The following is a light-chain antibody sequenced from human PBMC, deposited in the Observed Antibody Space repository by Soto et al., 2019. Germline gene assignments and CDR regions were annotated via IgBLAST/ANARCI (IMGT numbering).Light chain of an antibody. J-gene: IGKJ1*01. CDR3: LQAIQAPRT. V-gene: IGKV2-28*01. CDR1: QSLLHSNGNIY. CDR2: FGS. Sequence: VLTQSPLSLPVTPGEPASISCRSSQSLLHSNGNIYLDWYLQKPGQSPRLLIYFGSIRASGVPDRFSGSGSGTDFTLKITRVEAEDVGVYYCLQAIQAPRTFGRGTKVEIK.